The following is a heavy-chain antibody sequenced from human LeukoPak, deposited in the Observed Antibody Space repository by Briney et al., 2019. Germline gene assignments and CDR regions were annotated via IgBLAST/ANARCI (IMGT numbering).Heavy chain of an antibody. CDR1: GESFNDYF. J-gene: IGHJ4*02. D-gene: IGHD2-15*01. Sequence: SETLSLTCAVYGESFNDYFWNWIRQPPGKGLEWIGEVNYKGSTYYNSSLKSRVSMSVDTSKKQIFLNLRSLTAPDTAMYFCARGSRFDGFCAAGTCYSAYYDYWGQGTPVTVSS. V-gene: IGHV4-34*01. CDR2: VNYKGST. CDR3: ARGSRFDGFCAAGTCYSAYYDY.